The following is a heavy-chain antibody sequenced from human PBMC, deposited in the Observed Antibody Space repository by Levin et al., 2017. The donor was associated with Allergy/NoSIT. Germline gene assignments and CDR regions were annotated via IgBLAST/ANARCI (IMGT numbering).Heavy chain of an antibody. V-gene: IGHV5-51*01. CDR1: GYTFTSYW. CDR3: ARQKISYFDS. CDR2: IYPSDSDT. J-gene: IGHJ4*02. Sequence: GESLKISCKGSGYTFTSYWIGWVRQMPGKGLEWMGIIYPSDSDTRYSPSFQGQVSISADKSISTAYLQWSSLKASDTAMYYCARQKISYFDSWGQGTLVTVSS.